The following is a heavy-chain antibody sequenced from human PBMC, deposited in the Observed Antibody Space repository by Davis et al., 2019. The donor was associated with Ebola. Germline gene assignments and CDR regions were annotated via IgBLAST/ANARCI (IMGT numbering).Heavy chain of an antibody. CDR1: GYTFTSYD. J-gene: IGHJ6*02. Sequence: AASVKVSCKASGYTFTSYDINWVRQAPGQGLEWMGRINPNSGGTNYAQKFQGRVTMTRDTSISTAYMELSRLRSDDTVVYYCARERLGLYYYGMDVWGQGTTVTVSS. V-gene: IGHV1-2*05. CDR3: ARERLGLYYYGMDV. D-gene: IGHD3/OR15-3a*01. CDR2: INPNSGGT.